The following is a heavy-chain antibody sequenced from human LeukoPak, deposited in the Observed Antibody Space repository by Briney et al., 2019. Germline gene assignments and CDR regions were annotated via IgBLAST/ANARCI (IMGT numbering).Heavy chain of an antibody. CDR2: ISSSSSYI. J-gene: IGHJ4*02. Sequence: GGSLRLSCAAPGFTFSSYSMNWVRQAPGKGLEWVSSISSSSSYIYYADSVKGRFTISRDNAKNSLYLQMNSLRAEDTAVYYCAGEPPYYYDSGRPSSDYWGQGTLVTVSS. D-gene: IGHD3-22*01. V-gene: IGHV3-21*01. CDR3: AGEPPYYYDSGRPSSDY. CDR1: GFTFSSYS.